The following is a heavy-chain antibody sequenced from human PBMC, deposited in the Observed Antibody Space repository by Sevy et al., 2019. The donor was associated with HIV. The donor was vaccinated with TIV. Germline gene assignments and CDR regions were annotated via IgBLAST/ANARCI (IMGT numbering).Heavy chain of an antibody. D-gene: IGHD2-8*01. CDR2: LSFGCGEI. V-gene: IGHV3-23*01. CDR3: AREGCTKPHDY. J-gene: IGHJ4*02. Sequence: GGSLRLSCAASEFTFSKYSMSWVRQPPWKGLEWVSTLSFGCGEINYADSVKGRFTISRDNSKSSVYLQMNNLRPEDTAVYYCAREGCTKPHDYWGQGTLVTVSS. CDR1: EFTFSKYS.